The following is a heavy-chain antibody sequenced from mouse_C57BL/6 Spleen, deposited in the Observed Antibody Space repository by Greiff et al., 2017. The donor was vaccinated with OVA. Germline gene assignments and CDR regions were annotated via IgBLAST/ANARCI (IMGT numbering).Heavy chain of an antibody. CDR2: INPNNGGT. CDR3: ARIPRGLPYFDY. CDR1: GYTFTDYN. V-gene: IGHV1-18*01. Sequence: EVQLQQSGPELVKPGASVKIPCKASGYTFTDYNMDWVKQSHGKSLEWIGDINPNNGGTIYNQKFKGKATLTVDKSSSTAYMELRSLTSEDTAVYYCARIPRGLPYFDYWGQGTTLTVSS. J-gene: IGHJ2*01. D-gene: IGHD2-4*01.